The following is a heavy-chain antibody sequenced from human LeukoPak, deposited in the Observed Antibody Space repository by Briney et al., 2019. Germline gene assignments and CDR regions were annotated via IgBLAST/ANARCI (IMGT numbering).Heavy chain of an antibody. CDR3: TRRAGGNLYDLDN. D-gene: IGHD2-8*02. J-gene: IGHJ4*02. V-gene: IGHV3-33*01. Sequence: GGSLRLSCAASGFTFSSYGMHWVRQAPGKGLEWVAVIWYDGSNKYYADSVKGRFTISRDNSKNTLYLQMNSLRAEDTAVYYCTRRAGGNLYDLDNWGQGTLVTVSS. CDR2: IWYDGSNK. CDR1: GFTFSSYG.